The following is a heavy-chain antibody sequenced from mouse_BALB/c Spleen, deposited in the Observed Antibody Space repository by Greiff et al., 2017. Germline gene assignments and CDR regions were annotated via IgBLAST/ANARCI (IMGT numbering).Heavy chain of an antibody. CDR1: GFTFSSFG. J-gene: IGHJ4*01. Sequence: EVKLQESGGGLVQPGGSRKLSCAASGFTFSSFGMHWVRQAPEKGLEWVAYISSGSSTIYYADTVKGRFTISRDNPKNTLFLQVTSLRSEDTAMYYCARSVDRAMDYWGQGTSVTVSS. D-gene: IGHD1-1*01. CDR2: ISSGSSTI. V-gene: IGHV5-17*02. CDR3: ARSVDRAMDY.